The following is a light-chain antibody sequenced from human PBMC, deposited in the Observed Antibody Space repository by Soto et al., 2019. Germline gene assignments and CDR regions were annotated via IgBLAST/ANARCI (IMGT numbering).Light chain of an antibody. CDR3: QQYQNWPLT. CDR2: GAS. CDR1: QSVGSN. J-gene: IGKJ3*01. Sequence: DIVMTQSPATLSVSPGERATISCRASQSVGSNLAWYQQKPGQAPSLLIYGASTRATAFPARFSGSGSGTEFTLTISSLQSEDFAIYFCQQYQNWPLTFGPGTKVDVK. V-gene: IGKV3-15*01.